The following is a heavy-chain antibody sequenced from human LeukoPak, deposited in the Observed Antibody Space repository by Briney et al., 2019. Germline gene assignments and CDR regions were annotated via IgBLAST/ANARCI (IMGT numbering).Heavy chain of an antibody. CDR1: GFIFSKYD. V-gene: IGHV3-48*02. CDR2: LSTNSRSL. Sequence: PGGSLRLSCAVTGFIFSKYDMNWVRQAPGKGLEWVSYLSTNSRSLYYANSVKGRFTISRDNAKNSLYLQMNSLRDEDAAVYYCARDRPYCGGDCYTYYFDYWGQGTLVTVSS. D-gene: IGHD2-21*02. CDR3: ARDRPYCGGDCYTYYFDY. J-gene: IGHJ4*02.